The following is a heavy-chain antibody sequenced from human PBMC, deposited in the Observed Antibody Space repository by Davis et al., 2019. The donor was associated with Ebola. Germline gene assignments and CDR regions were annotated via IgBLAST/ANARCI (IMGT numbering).Heavy chain of an antibody. CDR3: ARDHSSSLEYFQH. CDR2: INPNSGGT. CDR1: GYTFTGYY. V-gene: IGHV1-2*02. J-gene: IGHJ1*01. D-gene: IGHD6-13*01. Sequence: ASVKVSCKASGYTFTGYYMHWVRQAPGQGLEWMGWINPNSGGTNYAQKFQGRVTMTRDTSIGTAYMELSRLRSDDTAVYYCARDHSSSLEYFQHWGQGTLVTVSS.